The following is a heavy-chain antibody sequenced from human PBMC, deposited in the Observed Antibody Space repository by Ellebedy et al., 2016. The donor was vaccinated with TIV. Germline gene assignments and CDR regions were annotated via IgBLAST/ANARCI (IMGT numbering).Heavy chain of an antibody. CDR3: ARVQTGTYNYYYGMDV. D-gene: IGHD1-1*01. CDR2: ISSSSSYI. V-gene: IGHV3-21*01. Sequence: PGGSLRLSCAAAGFTFSSYSMNWVRHAPGRGLEWVSSISSSSSYINYADSVKGRFTISRDNAKNSLYLQMNSLRADDTAVYYCARVQTGTYNYYYGMDVWGQGTTVTVSS. J-gene: IGHJ6*02. CDR1: GFTFSSYS.